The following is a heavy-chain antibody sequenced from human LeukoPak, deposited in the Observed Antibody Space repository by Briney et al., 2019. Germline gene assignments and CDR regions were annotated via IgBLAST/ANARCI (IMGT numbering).Heavy chain of an antibody. D-gene: IGHD3-10*01. CDR2: ISYDGTIK. CDR3: ATGSGVGITSDLAPFDY. CDR1: GFTFSSYS. V-gene: IGHV3-30-3*01. Sequence: GGSLRLSCVASGFTFSSYSMHWVRQAPGKGLEWVAIISYDGTIKYYADSVKGRFTISRDNSKNTLYLQMNSLTIEYTAVYYCATGSGVGITSDLAPFDYWGQGTLVTVSS. J-gene: IGHJ4*02.